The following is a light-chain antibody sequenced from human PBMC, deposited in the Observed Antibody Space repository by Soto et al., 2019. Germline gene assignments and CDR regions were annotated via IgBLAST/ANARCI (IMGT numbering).Light chain of an antibody. CDR3: GTWDGSLSAL. Sequence: QSVLTQPPSVSAAPGQKVTISCSGSSSKFEDNYVSWYQQFPGTAPKLLIYDNSERPSGIPDRFSGFKSGTSATLDITGLQTGDEADYYCGTWDGSLSALFGGGTKVTVL. CDR1: SSKFEDNY. J-gene: IGLJ2*01. V-gene: IGLV1-51*01. CDR2: DNS.